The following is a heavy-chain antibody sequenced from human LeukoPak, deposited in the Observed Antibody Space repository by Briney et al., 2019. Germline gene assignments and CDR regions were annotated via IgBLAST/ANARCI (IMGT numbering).Heavy chain of an antibody. V-gene: IGHV3-23*01. Sequence: GGSLRLSCAASGFTFSTYAMTWVRQAPGQGLEWVSSISGSGSGTYYADPVKGRFTISRDNAKNSLYLEMNSLRAEDTAVYYCARTYYDFWSGYYSHEGNPFDYWGQGTLVTVSS. CDR1: GFTFSTYA. J-gene: IGHJ4*02. CDR2: ISGSGSGT. D-gene: IGHD3-3*01. CDR3: ARTYYDFWSGYYSHEGNPFDY.